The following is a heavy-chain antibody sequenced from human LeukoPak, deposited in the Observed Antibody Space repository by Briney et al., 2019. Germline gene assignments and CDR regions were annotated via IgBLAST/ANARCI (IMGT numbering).Heavy chain of an antibody. CDR3: ARDWTPRNYYGSGSYYLDY. J-gene: IGHJ4*02. CDR2: ISRSSSYI. Sequence: PGGSLRLSCVASGFTFSTYTTNWVRQAPGKGLEWVSSISRSSSYIYYIDSVKGRFTISRDNAKNSLHLQMNSLRAEDTAVYYCARDWTPRNYYGSGSYYLDYWGQGILVTVSS. D-gene: IGHD3-10*01. V-gene: IGHV3-21*01. CDR1: GFTFSTYT.